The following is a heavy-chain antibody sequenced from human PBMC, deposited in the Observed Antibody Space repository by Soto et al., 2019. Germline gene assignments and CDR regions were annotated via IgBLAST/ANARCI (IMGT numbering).Heavy chain of an antibody. CDR2: IYTSWSN. CDR3: AAEIGTPYSFDY. J-gene: IGHJ4*02. Sequence: SETLSLTCTVSGGSISSYYCSWIRQPAGKGLEWIGRIYTSWSNNYNPSLKSRGTMSVATSKNQFSLKLSSVTAADTAVYYCAAEIGTPYSFDYWGQGTLVTVSS. V-gene: IGHV4-4*07. CDR1: GGSISSYY. D-gene: IGHD3-10*01.